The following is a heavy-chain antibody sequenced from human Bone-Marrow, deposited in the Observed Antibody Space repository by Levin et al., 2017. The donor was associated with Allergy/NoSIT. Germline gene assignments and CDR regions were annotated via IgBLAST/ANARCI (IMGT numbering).Heavy chain of an antibody. V-gene: IGHV3-33*01. CDR1: GFTFTSYG. D-gene: IGHD3-16*01. CDR2: IWSDGSTK. J-gene: IGHJ6*02. CDR3: ARDTAGYDYALDV. Sequence: PSGGSLRLSCAASGFTFTSYGMHWVRQAPGKGLEWVALIWSDGSTKYFADSVKGRVTIARDSSKNTVYLQMNSLRVEDTAVYYCARDTAGYDYALDVWGQGTTVIVSS.